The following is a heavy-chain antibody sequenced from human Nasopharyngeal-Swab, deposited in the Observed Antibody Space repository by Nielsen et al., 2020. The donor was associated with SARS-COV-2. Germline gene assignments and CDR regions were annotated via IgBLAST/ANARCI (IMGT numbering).Heavy chain of an antibody. CDR2: MNPNSGNA. CDR1: GYTFISSD. J-gene: IGHJ4*02. D-gene: IGHD2/OR15-2a*01. CDR3: ARSSQAFGY. V-gene: IGHV1-8*01. Sequence: ASVKVSCKASGYTFISSDINWVRQATGQRLEWMGWMNPNSGNAGYAQKFQGRVTMTRDTSISTAYMELSSLTSEDTAVYYCARSSQAFGYWGQGTLVTVSS.